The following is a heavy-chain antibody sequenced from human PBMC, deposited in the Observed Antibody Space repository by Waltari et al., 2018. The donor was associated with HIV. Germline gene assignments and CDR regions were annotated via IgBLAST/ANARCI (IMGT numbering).Heavy chain of an antibody. Sequence: QVQLVQSGAEVKKPGASVKVSCKDSGYTLTNYGMSWLRQAPGQSLEWMGWSTCDGGNTKYGQNFQDRVSVTIETSTSTVYMELRGLTPDDTGIYYCARVFCSSCVEPGREDSFDIWGQGTEVTVSS. CDR2: STCDGGNT. CDR1: GYTLTNYG. D-gene: IGHD6-13*01. V-gene: IGHV1-18*01. J-gene: IGHJ3*02. CDR3: ARVFCSSCVEPGREDSFDI.